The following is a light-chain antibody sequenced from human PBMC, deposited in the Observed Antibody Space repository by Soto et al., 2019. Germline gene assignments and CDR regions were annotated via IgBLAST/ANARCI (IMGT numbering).Light chain of an antibody. J-gene: IGKJ3*01. Sequence: EIAMTQSPATLSVSPGERATLSCRASQSVRSNYLAWYQQKPGQAPRLLIHEISTRAPGIPARFSGSGSGTEFTLTISSLQSEDLAVYFCQQYSDWPLTFGPGTKVDI. CDR3: QQYSDWPLT. V-gene: IGKV3-15*01. CDR2: EIS. CDR1: QSVRSN.